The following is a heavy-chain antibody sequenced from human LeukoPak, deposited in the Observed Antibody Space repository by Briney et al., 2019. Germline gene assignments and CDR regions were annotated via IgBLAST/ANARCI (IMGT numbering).Heavy chain of an antibody. Sequence: SETLRLTCAVYGGAFSGYDWSWIRQPPGKGLEWIGEINHSGSTNYNPSLKRRVTISVDTSKNQFSLKLSSVTAADTAVYYCARGDIVGATDDAFDIWGQGTMVTVSS. V-gene: IGHV4-34*01. CDR3: ARGDIVGATDDAFDI. CDR2: INHSGST. J-gene: IGHJ3*02. D-gene: IGHD1-26*01. CDR1: GGAFSGYD.